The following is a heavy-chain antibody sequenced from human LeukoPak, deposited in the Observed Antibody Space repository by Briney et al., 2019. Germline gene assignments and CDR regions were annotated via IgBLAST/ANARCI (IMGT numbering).Heavy chain of an antibody. CDR1: GFTFSSYA. Sequence: GGSLRLSCAASGFTFSSYAMSWVRQAPGKGLEWVSAISGSGGSTYYADSVKGRVTISRDNSKNTLYLQMNSLRAEDTAVYYWAKNLIIDDYVGGGIGVPAYFATWGKETRVTVPS. CDR2: ISGSGGST. V-gene: IGHV3-23*01. J-gene: IGHJ5*02. CDR3: AKNLIIDDYVGGGIGVPAYFAT. D-gene: IGHD3-16*01.